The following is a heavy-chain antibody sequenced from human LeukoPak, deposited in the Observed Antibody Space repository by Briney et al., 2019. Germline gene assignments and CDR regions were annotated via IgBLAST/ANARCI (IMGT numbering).Heavy chain of an antibody. CDR3: ASLSGSWGGFDY. CDR2: IYYSGST. Sequence: PSETLSLTCTVSGGSISGSDYYWGWIRQPPGKGLEWIGSIYYSGSTYYNPSLKSRVTISVDTSKNQFSLKLSSVTAADTAVYYCASLSGSWGGFDYWGQGTLVTVSS. V-gene: IGHV4-39*01. D-gene: IGHD1-26*01. J-gene: IGHJ4*02. CDR1: GGSISGSDYY.